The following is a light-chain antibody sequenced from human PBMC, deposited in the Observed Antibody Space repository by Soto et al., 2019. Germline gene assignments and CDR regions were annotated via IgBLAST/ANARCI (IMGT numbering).Light chain of an antibody. CDR3: QQGANYPYT. CDR2: KAS. V-gene: IGKV1-5*03. Sequence: DIQMTQSPSTLSASVGERVTITCRASQSISSSLAWYQQKPGKAPNLLIYKASSLQSGVPSRFSGSGSGTEITLTISSLQPDDFATYYCQQGANYPYTFGQGTKLEI. J-gene: IGKJ2*01. CDR1: QSISSS.